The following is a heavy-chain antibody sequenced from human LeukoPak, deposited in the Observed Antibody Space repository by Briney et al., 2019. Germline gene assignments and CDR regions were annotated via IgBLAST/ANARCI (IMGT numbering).Heavy chain of an antibody. CDR3: ARKKNLDY. V-gene: IGHV3-21*01. CDR1: GFTFSSYS. J-gene: IGHJ4*02. Sequence: GGSLRLSCAASGFTFSSYSMNWVRQAPGKGLEWVSSISSSSSYIYYAGSVKGRFTISRDNAKNSLYLQMNSLRAEDTAVYYCARKKNLDYWGQGTLVTVSS. CDR2: ISSSSSYI.